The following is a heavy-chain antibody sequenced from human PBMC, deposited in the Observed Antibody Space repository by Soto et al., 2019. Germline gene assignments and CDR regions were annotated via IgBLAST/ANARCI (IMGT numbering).Heavy chain of an antibody. Sequence: QVQLVQSGAEVKKPGASVKGSCKASGYIFTGYYMHWVRQAPGQGLEWMGWINPNSCGTNYAQKFQGRVTMNRDTAISTAYMELSRLRSADTAVYYCARNRYFDQGWFDPWGQGTLVTVAS. V-gene: IGHV1-2*02. CDR1: GYIFTGYY. CDR3: ARNRYFDQGWFDP. J-gene: IGHJ5*02. CDR2: INPNSCGT. D-gene: IGHD3-9*01.